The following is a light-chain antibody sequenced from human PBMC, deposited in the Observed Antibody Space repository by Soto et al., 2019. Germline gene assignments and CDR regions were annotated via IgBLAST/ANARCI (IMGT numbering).Light chain of an antibody. CDR3: QAYDNAVSGWV. J-gene: IGLJ3*02. Sequence: QSVLTQPPSVSGAPGQTVTISCTGSSSNIGAGYAVYWYQQFPGSAPKLLIYHNNNRPSGVPDRFSGSTSGTSASLAITALQAEDEADYSCQAYDNAVSGWVFGGGTKVTVL. V-gene: IGLV1-40*01. CDR2: HNN. CDR1: SSNIGAGYA.